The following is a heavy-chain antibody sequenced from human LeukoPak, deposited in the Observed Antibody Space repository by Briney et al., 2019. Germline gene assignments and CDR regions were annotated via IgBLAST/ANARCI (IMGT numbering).Heavy chain of an antibody. J-gene: IGHJ4*02. CDR3: AREVLLWFGEFDY. CDR1: GFTFSSYA. Sequence: GRSLRLSCAASGFTFSSYAMHWVRQAPGKGLEWVAVISYDGSNKYYADSVKGRFTISRDNSKNTLYPQMNSLRAEDTAVYYCAREVLLWFGEFDYWGQGTLVTVSS. D-gene: IGHD3-10*01. V-gene: IGHV3-30-3*01. CDR2: ISYDGSNK.